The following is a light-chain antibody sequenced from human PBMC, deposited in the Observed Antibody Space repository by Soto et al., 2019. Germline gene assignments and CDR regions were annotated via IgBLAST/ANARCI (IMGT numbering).Light chain of an antibody. CDR2: TAS. V-gene: IGKV1-39*01. CDR3: QQSYSTSWT. CDR1: QSISSY. J-gene: IGKJ1*01. Sequence: DIQMTQSPSSLSASVGDRVTITCRASQSISSYLNWYHQKPGKVPKLLIYTASILQSGVPSRFSGRGSGTDFTLTISSLQPEDVGTYYCQQSYSTSWTFGQGTKVDIK.